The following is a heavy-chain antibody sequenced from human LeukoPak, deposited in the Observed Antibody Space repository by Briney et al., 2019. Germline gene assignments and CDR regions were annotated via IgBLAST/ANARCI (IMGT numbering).Heavy chain of an antibody. D-gene: IGHD3-3*01. V-gene: IGHV3-21*01. Sequence: GGSLRLSCTASGFTFGDYAMSWVRQAPGKGLEWVSSISSSSSYIYYADSVKGRFTISRDNAKNSLYLQMNSLRAEDTAVYYCARDAGYYDFWSGYYNWFDPWGQGTLVTVSS. CDR3: ARDAGYYDFWSGYYNWFDP. CDR1: GFTFGDYA. J-gene: IGHJ5*02. CDR2: ISSSSSYI.